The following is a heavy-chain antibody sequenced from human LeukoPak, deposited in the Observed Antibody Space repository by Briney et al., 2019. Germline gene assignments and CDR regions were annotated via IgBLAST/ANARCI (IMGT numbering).Heavy chain of an antibody. CDR1: GFTFSNYA. J-gene: IGHJ4*02. CDR2: IQYDGSNK. V-gene: IGHV3-30*04. D-gene: IGHD3-22*01. Sequence: GGSLRLSCAASGFTFSNYAMHWVRQAPGKGLEWVAFIQYDGSNKYYADSVKGRFIISRDNSKNTLYLQMNSLRVEDTAVYYCAKDRKYYHDISGYYPNWGQGTLVTVSS. CDR3: AKDRKYYHDISGYYPN.